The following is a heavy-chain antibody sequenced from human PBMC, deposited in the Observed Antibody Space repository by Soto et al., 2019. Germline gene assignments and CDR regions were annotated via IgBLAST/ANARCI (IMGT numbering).Heavy chain of an antibody. CDR1: GGSISSGDYY. CDR3: ARRDSMIVVGQNAFDI. V-gene: IGHV4-30-4*01. Sequence: PSETLSLTXTVSGGSISSGDYYWSWIRQPPGKGLEWIGYIYYSGSTYYNPSLKSRVTISVDTSKNQFSLKLSSVTAADTAVYYCARRDSMIVVGQNAFDIWGQGTMVTVSS. J-gene: IGHJ3*02. CDR2: IYYSGST. D-gene: IGHD3-22*01.